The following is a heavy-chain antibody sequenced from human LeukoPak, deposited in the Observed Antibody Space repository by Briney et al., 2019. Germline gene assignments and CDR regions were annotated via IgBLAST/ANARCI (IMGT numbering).Heavy chain of an antibody. J-gene: IGHJ5*02. CDR3: AKGYSSSWYGFSRWFDP. CDR1: GFTFSSYA. Sequence: PGGSLRLSCAASGFTFSSYAMSWVRQAPGKGLEWVSAISGRGGSTYYADSVKGRFTICRDNSKNTLYLQMNSLRADDTAVYYCAKGYSSSWYGFSRWFDPWGQGTLVTVSS. D-gene: IGHD6-13*01. V-gene: IGHV3-23*01. CDR2: ISGRGGST.